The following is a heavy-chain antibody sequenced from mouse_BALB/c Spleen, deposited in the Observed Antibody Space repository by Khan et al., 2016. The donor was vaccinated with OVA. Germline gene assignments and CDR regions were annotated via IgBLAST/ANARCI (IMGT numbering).Heavy chain of an antibody. J-gene: IGHJ4*01. V-gene: IGHV1S56*01. D-gene: IGHD2-1*01. CDR1: GYTFTSYY. CDR2: IYPGNVNT. Sequence: QVRLQQSGPELVKPGASVRISCKASGYTFTSYYIHWVKQRPGQGLEWIGWIYPGNVNTDYNEKFKGKATLTADKSSSTAYMQLSSLTSEDSAVYFCARWGGNYPSYAMDYWGQGTSGTVSS. CDR3: ARWGGNYPSYAMDY.